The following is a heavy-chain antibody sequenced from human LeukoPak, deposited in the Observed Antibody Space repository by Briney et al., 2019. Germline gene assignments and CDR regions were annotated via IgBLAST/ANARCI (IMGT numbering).Heavy chain of an antibody. CDR2: INTDSSDI. Sequence: GGSLRLSCAASGFTFSRYAMNWVRQAPGKGLQWVSYINTDSSDIHYADSVKGRFNISRDTARNTLYLQLSSLRAEDSAVYYCARDTFQPGLIDSWGQGTLVTVSS. CDR1: GFTFSRYA. J-gene: IGHJ4*02. V-gene: IGHV3-21*05. D-gene: IGHD2-2*01. CDR3: ARDTFQPGLIDS.